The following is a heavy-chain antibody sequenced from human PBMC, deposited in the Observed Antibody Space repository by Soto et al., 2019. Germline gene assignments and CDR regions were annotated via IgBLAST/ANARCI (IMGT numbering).Heavy chain of an antibody. Sequence: XETLSLTCTVSYGSLSVTNVFWGWVRQPPGKGLEWIGNIDYSGTAYFNPSLGTRITFPVDTSKNQFSLTLYSVTAADTAVYYCARTTGRHLDYWGQGILVTVSS. CDR1: YGSLSVTNVF. CDR3: ARTTGRHLDY. CDR2: IDYSGTA. J-gene: IGHJ4*02. D-gene: IGHD4-4*01. V-gene: IGHV4-39*01.